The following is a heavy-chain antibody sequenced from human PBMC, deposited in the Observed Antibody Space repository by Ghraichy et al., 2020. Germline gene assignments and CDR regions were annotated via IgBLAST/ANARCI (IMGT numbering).Heavy chain of an antibody. D-gene: IGHD6-19*01. CDR2: ITGSSITI. CDR3: AKDQDSAGWYVDH. Sequence: GGSLRLSCEGSGFSFSDYSMIWVRLTPRKALEWVSYITGSSITIFYTDSVKGRFTISRDNSKNTVYLQMNSLRVEDTGLYYCAKDQDSAGWYVDHWGQGTLVTVSS. CDR1: GFSFSDYS. V-gene: IGHV3-48*01. J-gene: IGHJ4*02.